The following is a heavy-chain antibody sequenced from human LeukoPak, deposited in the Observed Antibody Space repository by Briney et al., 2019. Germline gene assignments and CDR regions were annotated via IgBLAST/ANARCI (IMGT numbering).Heavy chain of an antibody. CDR3: ARGRVSSSTWYSTYYYYFYMDV. D-gene: IGHD1-1*01. CDR2: IYYSGST. Sequence: PSETLSLTCTVSGGSISSYYWSWIRQPPGKGLEWIGYIYYSGSTNFNPSLNGRVSISRDTTMNLFSLRLRSVTAADTAVYFCARGRVSSSTWYSTYYYYFYMDVWGKGTTVTVSS. J-gene: IGHJ6*03. CDR1: GGSISSYY. V-gene: IGHV4-59*01.